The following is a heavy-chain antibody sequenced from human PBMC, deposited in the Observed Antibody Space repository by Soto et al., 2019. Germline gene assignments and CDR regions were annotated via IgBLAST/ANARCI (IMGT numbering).Heavy chain of an antibody. CDR3: ARHRLGAAGSRLQRFAT. CDR2: IYPGDSDT. D-gene: IGHD3-10*01. J-gene: IGHJ1*01. CDR1: GYSFTSYW. Sequence: GESLKISCKGSGYSFTSYWIGWVRQMPGKGLEWIGIIYPGDSDTRDSPSFQGQVTISADKSISTAYLQWSSLKASDTAMYYCARHRLGAAGSRLQRFATWGQRTLVIVS. V-gene: IGHV5-51*01.